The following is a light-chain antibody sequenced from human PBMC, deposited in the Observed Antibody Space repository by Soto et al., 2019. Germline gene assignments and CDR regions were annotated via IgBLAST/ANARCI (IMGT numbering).Light chain of an antibody. V-gene: IGKV1-5*01. CDR1: ESVSTW. Sequence: DIQMTQSPSTLSASVGDRVHITCRASESVSTWLAWYQQKPGKAPKLLIYDASSLESGVPSRFSGTGSGTQFTLTISSLQPDDFATYYCQHYKTYPLTFGHGTRVEIK. J-gene: IGKJ1*01. CDR2: DAS. CDR3: QHYKTYPLT.